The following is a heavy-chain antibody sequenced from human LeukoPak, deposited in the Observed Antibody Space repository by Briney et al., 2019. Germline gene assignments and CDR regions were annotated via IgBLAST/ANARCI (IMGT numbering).Heavy chain of an antibody. V-gene: IGHV4-59*01. D-gene: IGHD1-1*01. CDR2: ISNSGSN. CDR3: VRLQPNTGEWAFDI. Sequence: PSETLSLTCTVSGGSISSYYWSCIRQPPGEGLEWMGYISNSGSNNYKPTLKSRVTISVDTSKNQLSLKLSSVTAADTAVYHCVRLQPNTGEWAFDIWGQGTMVSVSS. CDR1: GGSISSYY. J-gene: IGHJ3*02.